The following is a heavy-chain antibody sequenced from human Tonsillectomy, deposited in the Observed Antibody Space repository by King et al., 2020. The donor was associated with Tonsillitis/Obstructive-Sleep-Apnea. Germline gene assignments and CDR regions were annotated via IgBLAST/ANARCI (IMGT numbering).Heavy chain of an antibody. CDR3: ARGRGYWGSASGYWALGY. CDR2: IDWDDDK. Sequence: TLKESGPALVKPTQTLTLTCTFSGFSLNTRGMCVSWIRQPPGKALEWLARIDWDDDKYYNTSLKTRLTISKDASKNQVVLTMTNMDPVDTATYYCARGRGYWGSASGYWALGYWGQGALVTVCS. V-gene: IGHV2-70*11. CDR1: GFSLNTRGMC. J-gene: IGHJ4*02. D-gene: IGHD2-2*01.